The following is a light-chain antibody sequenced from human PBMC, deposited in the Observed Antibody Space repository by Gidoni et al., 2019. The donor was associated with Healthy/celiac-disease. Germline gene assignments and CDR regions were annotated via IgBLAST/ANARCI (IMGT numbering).Light chain of an antibody. CDR1: QDINKA. CDR2: DAS. Sequence: AIQLTQSPSSLSASVGDRVTITCRASQDINKALAWYQQKPGKAPDLLIYDASSLQSGVPSRLSGSASGTDFSLPIDSLQPEDFATYFCQQCSDYSPTFGGGTKVENK. V-gene: IGKV1D-13*01. CDR3: QQCSDYSPT. J-gene: IGKJ4*01.